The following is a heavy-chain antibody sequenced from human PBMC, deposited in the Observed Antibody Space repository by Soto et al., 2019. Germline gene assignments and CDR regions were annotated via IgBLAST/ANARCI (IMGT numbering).Heavy chain of an antibody. CDR2: IYGGGTT. V-gene: IGHV3-53*01. CDR1: GFAVSSKY. CDR3: XXXXXXPGFDF. J-gene: IGHJ4*02. Sequence: EVQLVESGGGLIQPGGSLRLSCAASGFAVSSKYMTWVRQAPGKGLEWVSVIYGGGTTYYADSVKGRFTISRDTSKNTXXXXXXXXXXXXXXXXXXXXXXXXPGFDFWGQGTLVTVSS.